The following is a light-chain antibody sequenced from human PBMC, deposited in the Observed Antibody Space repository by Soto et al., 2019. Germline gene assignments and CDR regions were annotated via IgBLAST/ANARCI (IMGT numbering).Light chain of an antibody. Sequence: DIQMTQSPSSVCASVGDRVSITCRASQGINSWLAWYQKKPGRAPKLLIYAASSLQNGVPSRFSGSESGTDFTLTISNLQPEDCAIYFCQQANSFPITFGQGTRLEIK. CDR3: QQANSFPIT. CDR1: QGINSW. J-gene: IGKJ5*01. CDR2: AAS. V-gene: IGKV1-12*01.